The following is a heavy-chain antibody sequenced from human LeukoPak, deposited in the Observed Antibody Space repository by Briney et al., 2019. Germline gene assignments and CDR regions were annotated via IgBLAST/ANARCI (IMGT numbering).Heavy chain of an antibody. J-gene: IGHJ4*02. V-gene: IGHV3-53*01. CDR1: GFTVSSNY. CDR2: IYSGGST. CDR3: ARDRPDSSGYYGLGY. D-gene: IGHD3-22*01. Sequence: QPGGCLRLSCAASGFTVSSNYMSWVRQAPGKGLEWVSVIYSGGSTYYADSVKGRFTISRDNSKNTLYLQMNSLRAEDTAVYYCARDRPDSSGYYGLGYWGQGTLVTVSS.